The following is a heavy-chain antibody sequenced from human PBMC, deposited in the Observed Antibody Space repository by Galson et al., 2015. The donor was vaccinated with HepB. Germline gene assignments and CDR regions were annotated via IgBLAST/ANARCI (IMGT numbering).Heavy chain of an antibody. CDR2: IYYSGGT. V-gene: IGHV4-39*01. Sequence: LSLTCTVSGGSISNSDDFWGWVRQPPGKWLEWLGDIYYSGGTDYNPSLKSRVTISVGTSQNQVSLRLTSVTAADTAVYYCARRVEQRLVRGRNLNWFDPWGQGTLVTVSS. J-gene: IGHJ5*02. D-gene: IGHD6-25*01. CDR1: GGSISNSDDF. CDR3: ARRVEQRLVRGRNLNWFDP.